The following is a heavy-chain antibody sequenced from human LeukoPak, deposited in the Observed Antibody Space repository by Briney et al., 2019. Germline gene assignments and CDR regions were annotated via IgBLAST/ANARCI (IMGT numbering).Heavy chain of an antibody. J-gene: IGHJ4*02. CDR2: IYPGDSDS. CDR3: ARRPNDEQWLLDY. V-gene: IGHV5-51*01. CDR1: GYSFTDYW. D-gene: IGHD6-19*01. Sequence: GESLKISCKGSGYSFTDYWIGWVRQMPGKGLEWMGIIYPGDSDSRYSPSFQGQVTISADKSISTAYLQWSSLKASDTAMYYCARRPNDEQWLLDYWGQGTLVTVSS.